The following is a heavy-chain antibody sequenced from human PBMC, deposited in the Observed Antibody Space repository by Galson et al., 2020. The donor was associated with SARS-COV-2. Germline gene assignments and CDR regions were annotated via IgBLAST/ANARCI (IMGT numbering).Heavy chain of an antibody. V-gene: IGHV3-15*01. CDR2: IKNKPAGGTT. CDR1: GFTYSDAW. CDR3: TTVGIAWGNDN. Sequence: GESLKIPCAPSGFTYSDAWMTWVRQAPGKGLEWVRRIKNKPAGGTTDYAAPVKGRFTISSDDSKNTLYLQMNSLKTEDTAVYYCTTVGIAWGNDNWGQGTLVIVSS. D-gene: IGHD1-26*01. J-gene: IGHJ4*02.